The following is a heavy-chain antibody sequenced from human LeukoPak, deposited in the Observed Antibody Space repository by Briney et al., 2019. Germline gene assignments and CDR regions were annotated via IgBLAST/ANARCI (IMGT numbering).Heavy chain of an antibody. D-gene: IGHD7-27*01. CDR3: ARGSLGVWGSWFDP. CDR1: GDSISSDY. Sequence: SEILSLTCTVSGDSISSDYWSWIRQPPGKGLEWIGYIYYSGSTNYNPSLKSRVTISVDTSKNQFSLKLYSMTAADTAVYYCARGSLGVWGSWFDPWGQGTLVTVSS. V-gene: IGHV4-59*01. CDR2: IYYSGST. J-gene: IGHJ5*02.